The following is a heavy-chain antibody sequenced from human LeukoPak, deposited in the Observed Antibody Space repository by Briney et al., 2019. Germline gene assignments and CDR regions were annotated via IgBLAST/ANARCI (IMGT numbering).Heavy chain of an antibody. V-gene: IGHV3-64D*06. Sequence: GGSLRLSCSASGFTFSSYAMHWVRQAPGMGLEYVSAISSNGGSTYYADSVKGRFTISRDNSKNTLYLQMSSLRAEDTAVYYCVKAGKLGYCSGGSCYSYYYYYGMDVWGKGTTVTVSS. CDR1: GFTFSSYA. D-gene: IGHD2-15*01. J-gene: IGHJ6*04. CDR2: ISSNGGST. CDR3: VKAGKLGYCSGGSCYSYYYYYGMDV.